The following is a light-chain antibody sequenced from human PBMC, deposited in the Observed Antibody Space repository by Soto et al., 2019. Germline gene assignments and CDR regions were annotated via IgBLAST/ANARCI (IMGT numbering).Light chain of an antibody. CDR1: QSVSSY. V-gene: IGKV3-11*01. Sequence: EIVLTQSPATLSLSPGERATLSCRASQSVSSYLAWYQQKPGQAPRLLIYNASNRATGIPARFSGSGSGTDFTLIISSLEPEDFEVYYCQQRSNWPLTFGGGTKVEIK. CDR3: QQRSNWPLT. J-gene: IGKJ4*01. CDR2: NAS.